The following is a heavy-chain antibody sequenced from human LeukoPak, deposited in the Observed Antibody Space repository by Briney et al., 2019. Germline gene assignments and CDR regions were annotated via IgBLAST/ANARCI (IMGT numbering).Heavy chain of an antibody. Sequence: GGSLRLSCAASGFTFSSYAMSWVRQAPGKGLEWVSAISGSGGSTYYADSVKGRFTISRDNSKNTLYLQMNSLRAEDTAVYYCAKSNVVVPAAFGYLQHWGQGTLVTVSS. CDR3: AKSNVVVPAAFGYLQH. CDR2: ISGSGGST. J-gene: IGHJ1*01. D-gene: IGHD2-2*01. V-gene: IGHV3-23*01. CDR1: GFTFSSYA.